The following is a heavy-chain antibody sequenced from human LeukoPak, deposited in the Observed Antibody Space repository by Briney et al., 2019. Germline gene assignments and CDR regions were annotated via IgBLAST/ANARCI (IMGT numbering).Heavy chain of an antibody. J-gene: IGHJ6*03. CDR3: ATICSTSCYGYYMDV. CDR2: ISSSGTF. Sequence: GGSLRLSCETSGFTFSKHALSWVRQAPGKGLEWVSSISSSGTFYYADSLKGRFTISRDNAKNILSLQMNSLRVEDTAVYYCATICSTSCYGYYMDVWGKGTTVTVSS. D-gene: IGHD2-2*01. V-gene: IGHV3-69-1*01. CDR1: GFTFSKHA.